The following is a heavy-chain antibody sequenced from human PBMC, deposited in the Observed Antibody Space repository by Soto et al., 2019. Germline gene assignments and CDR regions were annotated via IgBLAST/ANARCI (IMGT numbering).Heavy chain of an antibody. CDR1: GYTFTGYY. D-gene: IGHD6-13*01. CDR2: INPNSGGT. J-gene: IGHJ6*04. V-gene: IGHV1-2*04. CDR3: ARELFYSSSWWINSIGWHGYSYYCMDV. Sequence: ASVKVSCKTSGYTFTGYYMHWVRQAPGQGLEWMGWINPNSGGTNYAQKFQGWVTMTRDTSISTAYMELSRLRSDDTAGYYCARELFYSSSWWINSIGWHGYSYYCMDVWGKGTTVTVSS.